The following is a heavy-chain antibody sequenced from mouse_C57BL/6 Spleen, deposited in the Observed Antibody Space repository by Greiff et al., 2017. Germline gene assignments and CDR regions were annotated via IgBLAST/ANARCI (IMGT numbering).Heavy chain of an antibody. Sequence: VQVVESGAELVRPGASVTLSCKASGYTFTDYEMHWVKQTPVHGLEWIGAIDPETGGTAYNQKFKGKAILTTDKSSSTAYMELRSLTSEDSAVYYCTRGGITTVVDAWFAYWGQGTLVTVSA. CDR1: GYTFTDYE. CDR2: IDPETGGT. CDR3: TRGGITTVVDAWFAY. D-gene: IGHD1-1*01. V-gene: IGHV1-15*01. J-gene: IGHJ3*01.